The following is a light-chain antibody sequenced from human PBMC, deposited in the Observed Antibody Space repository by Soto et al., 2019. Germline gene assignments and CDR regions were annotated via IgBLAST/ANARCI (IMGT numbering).Light chain of an antibody. CDR3: SSYTTNATWV. J-gene: IGLJ3*02. CDR2: EVT. Sequence: QSALTQPASVSGSPKQSITISCTGSSTDVGAYNYVSWYQQHPGKAPKFIIYEVTNRPSGVSNRFSGSKSGNTASLTISGLQAEDEADYYCSSYTTNATWVFGGGTKLTVL. CDR1: STDVGAYNY. V-gene: IGLV2-14*01.